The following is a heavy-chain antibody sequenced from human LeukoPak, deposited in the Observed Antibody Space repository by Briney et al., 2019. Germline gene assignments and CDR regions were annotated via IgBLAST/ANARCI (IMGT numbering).Heavy chain of an antibody. V-gene: IGHV3-48*03. Sequence: GGSLRLSCAASGFTFSSYEMNWVRQAPGKGLKGVSYISSSGSTIYYADSVKGRFTISRDNAKNSLYLQMNSLRAEDTAVYYCASPPPSYSSGWYQRYWGQGTLVTVSS. J-gene: IGHJ4*02. D-gene: IGHD6-19*01. CDR2: ISSSGSTI. CDR1: GFTFSSYE. CDR3: ASPPPSYSSGWYQRY.